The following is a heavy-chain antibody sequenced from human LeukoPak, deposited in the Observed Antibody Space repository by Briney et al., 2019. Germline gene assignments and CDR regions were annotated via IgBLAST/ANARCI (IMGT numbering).Heavy chain of an antibody. J-gene: IGHJ4*02. Sequence: GGSLTLSCAASGFTFSGYWMHWVRQGPGKGLAWVSKISGDGKITTYADSVKGRFTISRDNAKNTLYLQLNSLRAEDTAVYYCARGTNDWKGIDYWGQGPQVTVSS. CDR2: ISGDGKIT. CDR1: GFTFSGYW. V-gene: IGHV3-74*03. D-gene: IGHD1-1*01. CDR3: ARGTNDWKGIDY.